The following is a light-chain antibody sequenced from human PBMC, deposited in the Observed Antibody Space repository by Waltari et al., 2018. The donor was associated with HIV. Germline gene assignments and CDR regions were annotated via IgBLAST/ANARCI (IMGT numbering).Light chain of an antibody. Sequence: QSALTQSPSASGSPGQSVTISCTGTSSDVGGYNYVSWYQQYPGKAPKLIIYEVTKRPSGVPDRFSGSKSGTSASLAISGLRSEDEADYYCAVWDDSLSGRVFGGGTKVTVL. J-gene: IGLJ3*02. V-gene: IGLV2-8*01. CDR2: EVT. CDR1: SSDVGGYNY. CDR3: AVWDDSLSGRV.